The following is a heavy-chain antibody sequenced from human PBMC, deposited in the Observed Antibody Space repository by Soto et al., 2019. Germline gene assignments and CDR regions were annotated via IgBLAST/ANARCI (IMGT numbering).Heavy chain of an antibody. Sequence: QVQLQESGPGLVKPSQTLSLTCTVSGGSISSGDYYWSWIRQPPGKGLEWIGYIYYSGSTYYNPSLKSRVTISVDTSKNQFSLKLSSVTAADTAVYYCARSPVRFLEWPPYGMDVWGQGTTVTVSS. J-gene: IGHJ6*02. V-gene: IGHV4-30-4*01. CDR2: IYYSGST. CDR3: ARSPVRFLEWPPYGMDV. D-gene: IGHD3-3*01. CDR1: GGSISSGDYY.